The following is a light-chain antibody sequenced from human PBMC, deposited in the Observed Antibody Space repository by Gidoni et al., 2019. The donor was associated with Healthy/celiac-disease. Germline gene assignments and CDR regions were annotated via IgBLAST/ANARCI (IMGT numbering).Light chain of an antibody. J-gene: IGKJ5*01. CDR2: GAS. V-gene: IGKV3-20*01. CDR3: QQLSSPQIT. Sequence: EIVLTQSPGTLSLSPGERATLSCRASQSVSSSYLAWYQQKPGQAPRLLIYGASSRATGIPDRFSGSGSGTDFTLTISRLEPEDFAVYYCQQLSSPQITFGQGTRLEIK. CDR1: QSVSSSY.